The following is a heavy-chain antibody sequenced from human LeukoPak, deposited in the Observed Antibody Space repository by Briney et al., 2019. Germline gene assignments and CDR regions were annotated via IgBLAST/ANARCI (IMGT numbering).Heavy chain of an antibody. CDR3: AREGSGYGDVSFGFDI. J-gene: IGHJ3*02. D-gene: IGHD3-3*01. CDR1: GGSISSYY. Sequence: SETLSLTCTVSGGSISSYYWSWIRQPPGKGLEWIGYFYYSGSTNYNPSLKSRVTISVDTSKNQFSLKLSSVTAADTAVYYCAREGSGYGDVSFGFDIWGQGTMVTVSS. V-gene: IGHV4-59*01. CDR2: FYYSGST.